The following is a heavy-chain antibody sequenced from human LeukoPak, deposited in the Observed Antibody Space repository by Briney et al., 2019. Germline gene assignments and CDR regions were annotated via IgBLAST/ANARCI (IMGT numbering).Heavy chain of an antibody. CDR2: IIPVFDTA. D-gene: IGHD6-13*01. Sequence: ASVKVSCKASVDTFSNYDVTWGRQAPGQGLEWMGRIIPVFDTAKYAQNFQGRVTMTTDESSSTAYMELYSLRSEDTAVYYCALSAEKQLVYFDFWGQGTLVTVSS. J-gene: IGHJ4*02. CDR3: ALSAEKQLVYFDF. V-gene: IGHV1-69*05. CDR1: VDTFSNYD.